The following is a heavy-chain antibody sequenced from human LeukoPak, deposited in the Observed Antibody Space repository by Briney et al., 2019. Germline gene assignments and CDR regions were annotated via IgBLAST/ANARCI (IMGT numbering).Heavy chain of an antibody. CDR3: ARGLRAIYVVPAAYNWFDP. CDR1: GYTLTGYY. CDR2: INPNSGGT. Sequence: ASVKVSCKASGYTLTGYYMHWVRQAPGQGLEWMGWINPNSGGTNYAQKFQGRVTMTRDTSISTAYMELSRLRSDDTAVYYCARGLRAIYVVPAAYNWFDPWGQGTLVTVSS. J-gene: IGHJ5*02. V-gene: IGHV1-2*02. D-gene: IGHD2-2*01.